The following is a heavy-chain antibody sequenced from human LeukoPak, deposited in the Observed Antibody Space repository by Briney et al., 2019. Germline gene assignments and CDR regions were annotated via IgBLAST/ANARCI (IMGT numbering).Heavy chain of an antibody. CDR3: AVIYGEMDY. V-gene: IGHV4-34*08. CDR2: INHSGST. J-gene: IGHJ4*02. CDR1: GFTFSSYA. D-gene: IGHD4-17*01. Sequence: PGASLRLSCAASGFTFSSYAMSWVRQPPGKGLEWIGEINHSGSTNYNPSLKSRVTISVDTSKNQFSLKLSSVTAADTAVYYCAVIYGEMDYWGQGTLVTVSS.